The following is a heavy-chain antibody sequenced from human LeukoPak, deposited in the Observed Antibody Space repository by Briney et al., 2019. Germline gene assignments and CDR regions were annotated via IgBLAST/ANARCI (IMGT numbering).Heavy chain of an antibody. D-gene: IGHD6-6*01. CDR2: ISRGGTYI. Sequence: GGSLRLSCAASGFSVSSNYMNWVRQAPGKGLEWLSCISRGGTYIYYSDSVKGRFTISRDSAKNSLYLQMNSLGAEDTAIYYCAREEDSSMIRASHGMDVWGQGTTVTVS. CDR3: AREEDSSMIRASHGMDV. J-gene: IGHJ6*02. CDR1: GFSVSSNY. V-gene: IGHV3-21*01.